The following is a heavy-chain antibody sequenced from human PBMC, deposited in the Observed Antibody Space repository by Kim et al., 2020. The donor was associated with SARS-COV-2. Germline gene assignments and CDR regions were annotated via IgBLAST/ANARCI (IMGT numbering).Heavy chain of an antibody. D-gene: IGHD6-25*01. V-gene: IGHV3-11*04. CDR3: ARDGGDRWFDP. J-gene: IGHJ5*02. CDR2: I. Sequence: IYHAYSVKGRFTMSRDNAKNSLYLQMNSLRAEDTAVYYCARDGGDRWFDPWGQGTLVTVSS.